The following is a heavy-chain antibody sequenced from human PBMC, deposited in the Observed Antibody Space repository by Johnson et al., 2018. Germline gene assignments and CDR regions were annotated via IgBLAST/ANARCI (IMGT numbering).Heavy chain of an antibody. J-gene: IGHJ3*02. CDR1: GFTFDDYA. CDR2: ISWNSGSI. Sequence: QLVESGGGVVQPGRSLRLSCAASGFTFDDYAMHWVRQAPGKGLEWVSGISWNSGSIGYADSVKGRFTISRDNAKNSLYLQMNSLRAEDTAVYYCAKQELGAFDIWGQGTMVTVSS. D-gene: IGHD6-13*01. CDR3: AKQELGAFDI. V-gene: IGHV3-9*01.